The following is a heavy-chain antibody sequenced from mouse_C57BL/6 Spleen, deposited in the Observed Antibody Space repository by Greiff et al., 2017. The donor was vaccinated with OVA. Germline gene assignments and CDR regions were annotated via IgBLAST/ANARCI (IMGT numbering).Heavy chain of an antibody. Sequence: VQLQQSGAELARPGASVKLSCKASGYTFTSYGISWVKQRPGQGLEWIGEIYPRSGHTYYNEKFKGKATLTADKSSSTAYMELRSLTSEDSAVYFCAREGVYEGYPSGFAYWGQGTLVTVSA. CDR1: GYTFTSYG. V-gene: IGHV1-81*01. CDR2: IYPRSGHT. CDR3: AREGVYEGYPSGFAY. D-gene: IGHD2-3*01. J-gene: IGHJ3*01.